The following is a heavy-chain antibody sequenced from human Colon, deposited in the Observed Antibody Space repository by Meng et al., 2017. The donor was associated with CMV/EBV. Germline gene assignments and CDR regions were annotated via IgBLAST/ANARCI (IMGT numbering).Heavy chain of an antibody. V-gene: IGHV4-34*01. Sequence: QVKLLLVGAGLLKPSETLALTCGVSGGSFSGYYWTWIRQSPGKGLEWIGEINQSGSANCNPSLKSRVTVSVDTSKNQFSLRVTSVTAADSALYYCAREAGPFFGVIVYDSWGQGTLVTVSS. D-gene: IGHD3-3*01. CDR3: AREAGPFFGVIVYDS. J-gene: IGHJ4*02. CDR2: INQSGSA. CDR1: GGSFSGYY.